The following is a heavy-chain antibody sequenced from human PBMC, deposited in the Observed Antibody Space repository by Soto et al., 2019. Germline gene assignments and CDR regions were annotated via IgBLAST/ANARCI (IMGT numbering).Heavy chain of an antibody. D-gene: IGHD3-10*01. CDR3: ARANYGPIDY. Sequence: ASVKVSCKPSGYSFTAFYIHWVRQAPGQGLEWMGWVDPNSGATRNAQNFQGRVTMTRDTSTSTVYMELNWLRSDDTAVYYCARANYGPIDYWGQGTLVTVSS. CDR1: GYSFTAFY. V-gene: IGHV1-2*02. J-gene: IGHJ4*02. CDR2: VDPNSGAT.